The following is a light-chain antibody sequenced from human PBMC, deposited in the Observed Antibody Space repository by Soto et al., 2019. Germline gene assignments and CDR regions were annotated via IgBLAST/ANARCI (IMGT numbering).Light chain of an antibody. J-gene: IGLJ1*01. V-gene: IGLV2-11*01. CDR3: CSYAGSYPYV. CDR1: SSDVGGYNY. CDR2: DVS. Sequence: QSVLTQPRSGSGSPGQSVTISCTGTSSDVGGYNYVSWYQQHPGKAPKLMIYDVSKRPSGVPDRFSGSKSGNTASLTISGLQAEDEADYYCCSYAGSYPYVFGTGTKVTVL.